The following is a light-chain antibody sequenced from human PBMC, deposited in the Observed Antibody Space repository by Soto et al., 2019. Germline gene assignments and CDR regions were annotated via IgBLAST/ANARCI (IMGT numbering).Light chain of an antibody. Sequence: QSALTQPASVSGSPGQSITISCTGTSSDIGGYNFVSWYQHHPGKAPKLLIHDVSNRPSGGSSRFSGSKSGNTASLTISGLQAEYEADYYCNSYRTVSTHVFGTGTKLTVL. J-gene: IGLJ1*01. CDR1: SSDIGGYNF. CDR2: DVS. CDR3: NSYRTVSTHV. V-gene: IGLV2-14*03.